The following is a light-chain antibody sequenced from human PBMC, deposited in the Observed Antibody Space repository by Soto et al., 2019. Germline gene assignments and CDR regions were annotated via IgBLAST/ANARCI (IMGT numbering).Light chain of an antibody. Sequence: DIQMTQSPSSLSASVGDRVTITCQASQDISNYLNWYQQKPGKAPKLLIYDASNLETGVPSRFSGSGSGTDFTFTISSLQPEDIATYYCQQYGNLPRLTFGGGTKVDIK. CDR2: DAS. V-gene: IGKV1-33*01. J-gene: IGKJ4*01. CDR1: QDISNY. CDR3: QQYGNLPRLT.